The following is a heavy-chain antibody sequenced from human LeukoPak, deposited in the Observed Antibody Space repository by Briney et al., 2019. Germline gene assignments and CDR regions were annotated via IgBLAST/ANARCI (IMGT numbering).Heavy chain of an antibody. CDR3: ARQGSEMATIYAPFDP. CDR2: IYYSGST. CDR1: GGSISSSSYY. D-gene: IGHD5-24*01. J-gene: IGHJ5*02. V-gene: IGHV4-39*01. Sequence: SETLSLTCTVSGGSISSSSYYWGWIRQPPGKGLEWIGSIYYSGSTYYNPSLKSRVTISVDTSKNQFSLKLSSVTAADTAVYYCARQGSEMATIYAPFDPWGQGTLVTVSS.